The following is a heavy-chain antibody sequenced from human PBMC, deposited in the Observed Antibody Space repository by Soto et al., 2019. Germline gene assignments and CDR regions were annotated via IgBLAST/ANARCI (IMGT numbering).Heavy chain of an antibody. D-gene: IGHD3-22*01. CDR1: GFTFSSYG. CDR3: AKGAMSDSSGYYSRHFDY. J-gene: IGHJ4*02. V-gene: IGHV3-30*18. CDR2: ISYDGSNK. Sequence: GGSLRLSCAASGFTFSSYGMHWVRQAPGKGLEWVAVISYDGSNKYYADSVKGRFTISRDNSKNTLYLQMNSLRAEDTDEYYSAKGAMSDSSGYYSRHFDYLGQGTLVTVSS.